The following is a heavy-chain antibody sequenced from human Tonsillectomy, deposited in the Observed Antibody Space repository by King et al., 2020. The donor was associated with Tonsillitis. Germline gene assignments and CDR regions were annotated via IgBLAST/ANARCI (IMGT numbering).Heavy chain of an antibody. CDR1: GFNFRSYW. Sequence: VQLVESGGGLVQPGGSLRLSCAASGFNFRSYWMSWVRQAPGKGLQWVASIKHDGSEQYYVDSVPGRFTISRDDAENSLFLLMDSLSAEDTAVYYCARHLMTSTAWYDFVDFWGQGTMVSVSS. J-gene: IGHJ4*02. CDR2: IKHDGSEQ. D-gene: IGHD1-20*01. CDR3: ARHLMTSTAWYDFVDF. V-gene: IGHV3-7*01.